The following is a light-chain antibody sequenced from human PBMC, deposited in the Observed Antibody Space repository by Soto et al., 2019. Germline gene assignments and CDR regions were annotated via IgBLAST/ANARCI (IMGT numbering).Light chain of an antibody. V-gene: IGKV3-20*01. J-gene: IGKJ1*01. CDR1: QIVSSSS. CDR2: GAS. CDR3: QQYGSSPGT. Sequence: IVLKQSPGTLSLAPGERSTLSCRASQIVSSSSLAWYQQKPGQAPRLLIYGASSRATGIPDRFSGSGSGTDFTLTISRLEPEDFAVYYCQQYGSSPGTFGQGTKADIK.